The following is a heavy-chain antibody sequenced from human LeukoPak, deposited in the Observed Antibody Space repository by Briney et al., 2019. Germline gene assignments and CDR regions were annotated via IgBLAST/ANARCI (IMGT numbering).Heavy chain of an antibody. Sequence: GGSLRLSCAASGFTFSSYSMNWVRQAPGKGLGWVSSISSSSSYIYYADSVKGRFTISRDNAKNSLYLQMNSLRAEDTAVYYCASDFLPDTYYYGMDVWGQGTTVTVSS. CDR2: ISSSSSYI. CDR3: ASDFLPDTYYYGMDV. J-gene: IGHJ6*02. V-gene: IGHV3-21*01. D-gene: IGHD1-14*01. CDR1: GFTFSSYS.